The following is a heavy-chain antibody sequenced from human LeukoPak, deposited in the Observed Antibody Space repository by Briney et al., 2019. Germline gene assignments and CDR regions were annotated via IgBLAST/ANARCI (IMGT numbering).Heavy chain of an antibody. J-gene: IGHJ4*02. CDR3: VREDTPATANY. D-gene: IGHD2-21*02. CDR1: GXNFANHA. V-gene: IGHV3-23*01. CDR2: ISGGGDIT. Sequence: GSLRLXXXASGXNFANHAMSWVRQTAGKGLEWVSAISGGGDITYYADSVKGRFTISRDNSKDTLFLQMHSLRPGDTAVYYCVREDTPATANYWGQGTLVTISS.